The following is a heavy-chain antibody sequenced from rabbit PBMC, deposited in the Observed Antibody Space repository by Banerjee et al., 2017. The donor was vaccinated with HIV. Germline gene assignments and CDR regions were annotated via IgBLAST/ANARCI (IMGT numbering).Heavy chain of an antibody. CDR1: GIDFSSYY. Sequence: QQQLEESGGGLVKPGGTLTLTCTASGIDFSSYYMCWVRQAPGKGLELSACIWTSTGNTVYASWAKGRFTISKTSSTTVTLQMTSLTAADTATYFCARDLAGAIGWNFNLWGQGTLVTVS. D-gene: IGHD4-1*01. J-gene: IGHJ4*01. CDR2: IWTSTGNT. V-gene: IGHV1S45*01. CDR3: ARDLAGAIGWNFNL.